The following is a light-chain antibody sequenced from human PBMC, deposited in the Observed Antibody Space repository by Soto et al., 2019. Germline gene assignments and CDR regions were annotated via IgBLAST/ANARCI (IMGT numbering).Light chain of an antibody. Sequence: EIVLTQSPGTLSLSPGERATLSCRASQSVSSNYLAWYQQKPGQAPSLLIFRASSRATGIPDRFSGSGSGTDFTLTISRLEPEDFAVYYCQQYGSAWTFGQVTKVEI. V-gene: IGKV3-20*01. CDR1: QSVSSNY. CDR2: RAS. CDR3: QQYGSAWT. J-gene: IGKJ1*01.